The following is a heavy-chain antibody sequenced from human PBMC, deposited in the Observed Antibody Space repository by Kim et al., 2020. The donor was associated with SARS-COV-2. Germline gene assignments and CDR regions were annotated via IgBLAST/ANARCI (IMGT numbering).Heavy chain of an antibody. Sequence: SETLSITCTVSGGSISSYYWSWIRQPPGKGLEWIGYIYYSGSTNYNPSLKSRVTISVDTSKNQFSLKLSSVTAADTAVYYCARVALWFGERYFDYWGQGTLVTVSS. CDR3: ARVALWFGERYFDY. CDR2: IYYSGST. V-gene: IGHV4-59*01. D-gene: IGHD3-10*01. CDR1: GGSISSYY. J-gene: IGHJ4*02.